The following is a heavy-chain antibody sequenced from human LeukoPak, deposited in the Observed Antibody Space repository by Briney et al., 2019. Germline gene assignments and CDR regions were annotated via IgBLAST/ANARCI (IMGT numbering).Heavy chain of an antibody. CDR2: INHSGST. V-gene: IGHV4-34*01. D-gene: IGHD5-18*01. Sequence: SETLSLTCAVYGGSFSGYYWRWIRQPPGKGLEWIGDINHSGSTNYNPSLKSRVTISVDTSKNQFSLKLSSVTAADTAVYYCARVIPPGGYSYGYVLDYWGQGTLVTVSS. CDR1: GGSFSGYY. J-gene: IGHJ4*02. CDR3: ARVIPPGGYSYGYVLDY.